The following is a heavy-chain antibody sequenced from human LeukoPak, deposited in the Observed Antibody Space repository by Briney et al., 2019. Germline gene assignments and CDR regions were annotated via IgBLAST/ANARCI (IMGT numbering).Heavy chain of an antibody. Sequence: GASVKVSCKASGYTFSSYGISWVRQAPGQGLEWMGWISVYNGNTKYTQKFQGRVTMTTDTSTSTAYMELRSLRSDDTAVYYCARGPPPYDYVWGSYHKILDYWGQGTLVTVSS. CDR2: ISVYNGNT. CDR1: GYTFSSYG. V-gene: IGHV1-18*01. D-gene: IGHD3-16*02. CDR3: ARGPPPYDYVWGSYHKILDY. J-gene: IGHJ4*02.